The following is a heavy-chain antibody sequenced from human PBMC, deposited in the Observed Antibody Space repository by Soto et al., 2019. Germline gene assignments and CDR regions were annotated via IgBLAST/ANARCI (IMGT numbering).Heavy chain of an antibody. D-gene: IGHD3-22*01. CDR1: GYTFTSYA. CDR2: INAGNGNT. V-gene: IGHV1-3*01. J-gene: IGHJ3*02. CDR3: AQARYYYDSSGYYGFSAFDI. Sequence: GASVKVSCKASGYTFTSYAMHWVRQAPGQRLEWMGWINAGNGNTKYSQKFQGRVTITRDTSASTAYMELSSLRSEDTAVYYCAQARYYYDSSGYYGFSAFDIWGQGTMVTVSS.